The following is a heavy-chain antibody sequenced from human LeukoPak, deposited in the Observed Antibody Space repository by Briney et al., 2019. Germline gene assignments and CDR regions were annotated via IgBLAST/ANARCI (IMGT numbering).Heavy chain of an antibody. Sequence: GGSLRLSCAASGFTFSNYGMHWVRQAPGKGLEWVAVISYDGSNKYYADSVKGRFAISRDNFNHTLSLQMNSLRVEDTAIYYCVKDIQLSTWGLGTMVTVSS. D-gene: IGHD5-24*01. CDR2: ISYDGSNK. J-gene: IGHJ3*01. V-gene: IGHV3-30*18. CDR3: VKDIQLST. CDR1: GFTFSNYG.